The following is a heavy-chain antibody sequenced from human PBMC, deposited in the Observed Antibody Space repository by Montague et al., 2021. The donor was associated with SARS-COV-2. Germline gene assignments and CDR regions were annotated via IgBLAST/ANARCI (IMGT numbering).Heavy chain of an antibody. V-gene: IGHV4-59*08. Sequence: SETLSLTCTVSGGSISSYYWSWIRQPPGKGLEWIGYIYCSGSTNYNPSLKSRVTISVDTSKNQFSLKLSSVTAADTAVYYCARHGLAGITIFGVVTPRGGFDIWGQGTMVTVSS. CDR2: IYCSGST. D-gene: IGHD3-3*01. J-gene: IGHJ3*02. CDR3: ARHGLAGITIFGVVTPRGGFDI. CDR1: GGSISSYY.